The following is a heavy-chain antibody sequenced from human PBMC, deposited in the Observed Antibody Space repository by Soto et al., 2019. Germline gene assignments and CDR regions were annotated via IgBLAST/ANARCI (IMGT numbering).Heavy chain of an antibody. D-gene: IGHD1-26*01. CDR3: ASWRSYSGSYCFDY. Sequence: SVKVSCKASGGTFNSYTINWVRQAPGRGLEWVGQVVPMYDSVNYAENFQGRVTITADKSTKTAYMELTSLRSEDTALYFCASWRSYSGSYCFDYWGQGTLVTASS. CDR1: GGTFNSYT. CDR2: VVPMYDSV. V-gene: IGHV1-69*06. J-gene: IGHJ4*02.